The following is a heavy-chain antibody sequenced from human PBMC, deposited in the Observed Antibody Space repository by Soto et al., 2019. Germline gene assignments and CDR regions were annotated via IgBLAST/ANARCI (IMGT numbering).Heavy chain of an antibody. J-gene: IGHJ4*01. CDR3: ARLNIGTFDN. Sequence: LPETLSLTCAVSGGSISTYYWSWIRQPPGKGLEWLGYIFYTGSTDYNPSLKGRVTISLDTSKNQFSLKLTYVIAADTCAYYCARLNIGTFDNGGQGALVTVSS. CDR2: IFYTGST. V-gene: IGHV4-59*08. CDR1: GGSISTYY.